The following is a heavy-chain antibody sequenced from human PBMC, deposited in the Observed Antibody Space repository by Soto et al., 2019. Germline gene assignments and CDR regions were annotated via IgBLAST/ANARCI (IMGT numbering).Heavy chain of an antibody. D-gene: IGHD3-3*01. CDR1: GGSIKTDNW. CDR3: ARNHYHSVSESLGTVSGFDS. V-gene: IGHV4-4*02. CDR2: VYHNERI. Sequence: QVQLKESGPGLVKPSGTLSLSCAVSGGSIKTDNWWSWVRQSPGKGLEWIGEVYHNERINYNPSLRGRVSISIDTSENQVSVHLISVTAADPGVYFCARNHYHSVSESLGTVSGFDSWGQGTQVTVSS. J-gene: IGHJ4*02.